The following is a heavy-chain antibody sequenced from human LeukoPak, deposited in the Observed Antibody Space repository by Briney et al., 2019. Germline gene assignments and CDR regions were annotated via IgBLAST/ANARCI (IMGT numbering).Heavy chain of an antibody. V-gene: IGHV5-51*01. Sequence: GESRKISCKGSGYSLSSYWIGWVRQMAGKGLEWMGIIYPGDSDTRYSASFQGQVTISADKSITTAYLRWSSLKASDTAMYYCARHGQQLVNGWFDPWGQGTLVTVSS. CDR1: GYSLSSYW. CDR3: ARHGQQLVNGWFDP. J-gene: IGHJ5*02. D-gene: IGHD6-13*01. CDR2: IYPGDSDT.